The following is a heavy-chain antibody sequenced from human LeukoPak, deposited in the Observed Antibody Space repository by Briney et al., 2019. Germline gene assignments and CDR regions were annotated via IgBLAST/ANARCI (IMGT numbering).Heavy chain of an antibody. CDR3: ATTGLLGDIP. D-gene: IGHD2-21*01. V-gene: IGHV3-74*01. CDR2: ISTDGSST. CDR1: GFTFSSYW. Sequence: GGSLRLSCAASGFTFSSYWMHWVRQAPGKGLVWVSRISTDGSSTTYADSVKGRFIISRDNAQNALFLQMNSLRAEDTAVYYCATTGLLGDIPWGQGTLVTVSS. J-gene: IGHJ5*02.